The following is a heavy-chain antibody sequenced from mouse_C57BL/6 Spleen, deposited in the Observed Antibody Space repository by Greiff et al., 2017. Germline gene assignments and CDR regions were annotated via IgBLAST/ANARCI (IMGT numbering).Heavy chain of an antibody. D-gene: IGHD1-1*01. J-gene: IGHJ2*01. CDR2: ISSGSSTI. Sequence: EVQRVESGGGLVKPGGSLKLSCAASGFTFSDYGMHWVRPAPEKGLEWVAYISSGSSTIYYADTVKGRFTISRDNAKNTPFLQMTSLRSEDTAMYYCARDYYGSFFDYWGQGTTLTVSS. V-gene: IGHV5-17*01. CDR1: GFTFSDYG. CDR3: ARDYYGSFFDY.